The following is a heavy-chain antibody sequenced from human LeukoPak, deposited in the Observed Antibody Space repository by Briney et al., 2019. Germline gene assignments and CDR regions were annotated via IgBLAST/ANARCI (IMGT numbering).Heavy chain of an antibody. CDR2: IYYSGST. Sequence: SETLSLTCTVSGGSISSSGYYWSWIRQHPGKGLEWIGYIYYSGSTYYNPSLKSRVTISVDTSKNQFSLKLSSVTAADTAVYYCARVPVAGMRPFDYWGQGTLVTVSS. CDR3: ARVPVAGMRPFDY. V-gene: IGHV4-31*03. J-gene: IGHJ4*02. CDR1: GGSISSSGYY. D-gene: IGHD6-19*01.